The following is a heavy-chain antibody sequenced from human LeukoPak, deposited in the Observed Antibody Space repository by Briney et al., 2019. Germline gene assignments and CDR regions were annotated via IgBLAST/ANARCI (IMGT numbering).Heavy chain of an antibody. D-gene: IGHD3-3*01. J-gene: IGHJ4*02. V-gene: IGHV4-39*07. Sequence: SETLSLTCTASGGSLSSSSYYWGWVRQPPGRGLEWLGSIYYSGSTYYNPSLKSRVTISVDTSKNQFSLKLSSVTAADTAVYYCARGLTIFGVVIMLGYWGQGTLVTVSS. CDR3: ARGLTIFGVVIMLGY. CDR1: GGSLSSSSYY. CDR2: IYYSGST.